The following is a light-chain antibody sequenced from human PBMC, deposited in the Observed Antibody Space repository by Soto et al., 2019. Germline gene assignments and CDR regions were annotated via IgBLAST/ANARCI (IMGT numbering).Light chain of an antibody. CDR1: QSVSRN. Sequence: EIVLTQSPATLSVSPGERATVSCRASQSVSRNLACYQQRPGQAPRLLIYNASTRATGIPATFSGSGSGTEFTLTISRLQSEDFAVYYCQQYNGWPPRYTFGQGTKMEIK. V-gene: IGKV3-15*01. CDR2: NAS. CDR3: QQYNGWPPRYT. J-gene: IGKJ2*01.